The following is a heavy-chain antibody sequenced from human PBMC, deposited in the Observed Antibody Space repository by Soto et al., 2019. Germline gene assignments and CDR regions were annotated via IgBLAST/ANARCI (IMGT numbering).Heavy chain of an antibody. J-gene: IGHJ2*01. CDR3: AREPQTTVTSVYFDL. CDR1: GFTFSSYD. D-gene: IGHD4-17*01. Sequence: GGSLRLSCAASGFTFSSYDMHWVRQATGKGLEWVSAIGTAGDTYYPGSVKGRFTISRENAKNSLYLQMNSLRAGDTAVYYCAREPQTTVTSVYFDLWGRGTLVTVSS. V-gene: IGHV3-13*01. CDR2: IGTAGDT.